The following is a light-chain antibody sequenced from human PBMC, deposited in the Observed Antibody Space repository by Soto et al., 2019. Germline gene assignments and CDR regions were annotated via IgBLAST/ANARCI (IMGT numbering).Light chain of an antibody. V-gene: IGLV2-14*01. Sequence: QSALTQPASVSGSPGQSITISCTGTSSDVGGYNYVCWYQQHPGKAPKLMIYDVSNRPSGVSNRFSGTKSGNTASLTISGRQSEDEADYYCSSYTSGRTYGFGTGTKLTVL. CDR3: SSYTSGRTYG. CDR1: SSDVGGYNY. J-gene: IGLJ1*01. CDR2: DVS.